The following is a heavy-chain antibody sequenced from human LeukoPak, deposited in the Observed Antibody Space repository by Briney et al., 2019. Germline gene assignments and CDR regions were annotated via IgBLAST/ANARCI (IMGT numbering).Heavy chain of an antibody. V-gene: IGHV3-21*01. CDR1: GFTFSTYA. CDR3: VRGRNAGGPYYSDY. J-gene: IGHJ4*02. D-gene: IGHD4-23*01. Sequence: GGSLRLSCAASGFTFSTYAINWVRQAPGKGLEWVSSINSAGTSKKYADSLKGRFTISRDNAKNSLFLQLSSLRDEDTAVYYCVRGRNAGGPYYSDYWGQGTLVTVSS. CDR2: INSAGTSK.